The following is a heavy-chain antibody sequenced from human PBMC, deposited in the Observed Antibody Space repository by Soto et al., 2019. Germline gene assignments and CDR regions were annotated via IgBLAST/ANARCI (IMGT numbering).Heavy chain of an antibody. V-gene: IGHV1-69*13. D-gene: IGHD5-12*01. J-gene: IGHJ4*02. CDR2: IIPIFGTA. CDR1: GGTFSSYA. CDR3: ASHPRVGDGYNFPFDY. Sequence: SVKVSCKASGGTFSSYAISWVRQAPGQGLEWMGGIIPIFGTANYAQKFQGRVTITADESTSTAYMELSSLRSEDTAVYYCASHPRVGDGYNFPFDYWGQGTLVTVSS.